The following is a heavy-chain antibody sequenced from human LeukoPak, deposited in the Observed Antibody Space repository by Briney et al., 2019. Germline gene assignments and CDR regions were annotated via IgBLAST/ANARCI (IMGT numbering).Heavy chain of an antibody. V-gene: IGHV1-18*01. CDR1: GYTFTSYG. CDR3: ATHYSGSP. J-gene: IGHJ5*02. D-gene: IGHD1-26*01. CDR2: ISAYNGNT. Sequence: ASVKVSCKASGYTFTSYGISWVRQAPGQGLEWMGWISAYNGNTNYAQKLQGRVTITADKSTSTAYMELSSLRSEDTAVYYCATHYSGSPWGQGTLVTVSS.